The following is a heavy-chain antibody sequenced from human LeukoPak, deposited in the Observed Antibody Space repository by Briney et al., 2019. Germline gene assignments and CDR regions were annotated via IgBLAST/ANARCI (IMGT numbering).Heavy chain of an antibody. CDR1: GFTFTDYY. J-gene: IGHJ6*02. V-gene: IGHV3-11*06. CDR2: ISTSGSYT. Sequence: GGSLRLSCAASGFTFTDYYMSWIRQAPGEGLEWASYISTSGSYTNYADSVKGRFTISRDNAKNSLYLQMNSLRAEDTAVYYRARGVAPYYYYGMDVWGQGTTVTVSS. CDR3: ARGVAPYYYYGMDV.